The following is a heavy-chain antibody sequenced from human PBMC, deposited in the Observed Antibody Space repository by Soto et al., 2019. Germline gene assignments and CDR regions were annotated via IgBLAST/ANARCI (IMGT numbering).Heavy chain of an antibody. D-gene: IGHD2-21*01. CDR3: AKDLRTTISDYGMDV. J-gene: IGHJ6*02. V-gene: IGHV3-30*18. CDR1: GFTFGSHG. CDR2: ISYDETNE. Sequence: QVQLVESGGGLVQPGGSLRLTCVASGFTFGSHGMHWVRQAPGKGLEWVAVISYDETNEYYVDSVKGRFTISRDNYKSTLYQQMDRLRPEDTAVYKCAKDLRTTISDYGMDVWGQGTTVTVSS.